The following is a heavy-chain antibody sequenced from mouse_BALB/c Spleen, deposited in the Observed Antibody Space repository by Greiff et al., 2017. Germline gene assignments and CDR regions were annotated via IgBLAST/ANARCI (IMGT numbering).Heavy chain of an antibody. J-gene: IGHJ4*01. D-gene: IGHD1-1*01. CDR1: GYTFTSYD. Sequence: VQLVESGPELVKPGALVKISCKASGYTFTSYDINWVKQRPGQGLEWIGYINPSTGYTEYNQKFKDKATLTADKSSSTAYMQLSSLTSEDSAVYYCANLYYYGSSYPYYYAMDYWGQGTSVTVSS. V-gene: IGHV1S26*01. CDR3: ANLYYYGSSYPYYYAMDY. CDR2: INPSTGYT.